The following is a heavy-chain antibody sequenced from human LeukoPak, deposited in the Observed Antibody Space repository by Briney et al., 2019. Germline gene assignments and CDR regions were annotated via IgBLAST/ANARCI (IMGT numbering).Heavy chain of an antibody. CDR3: AKDSGIAAAGTKDY. D-gene: IGHD6-13*01. V-gene: IGHV3-7*03. J-gene: IGHJ4*02. CDR1: GFTFSSYW. Sequence: PGGSLRLSCAASGFTFSSYWMSWVRRAPGKGLEWVANIKQDGSEKYYVDSVKGRFTISRDNAKNSLYLQMNSLRAEDTAVYYCAKDSGIAAAGTKDYWGQGTLVTVSS. CDR2: IKQDGSEK.